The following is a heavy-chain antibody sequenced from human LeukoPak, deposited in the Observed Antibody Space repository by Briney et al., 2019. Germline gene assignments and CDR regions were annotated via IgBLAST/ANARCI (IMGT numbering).Heavy chain of an antibody. D-gene: IGHD6-13*01. Sequence: PGGSLRLSCAASRFTVSNYAIHWVRQAPGKGLEWVAVISYDGSDKYYADSVKGRFTISRDNSKNTLFLQMDSLRAEDTAVYHCARAFCDRSSCRIGAFDIWGQGTMVSVSS. CDR2: ISYDGSDK. CDR1: RFTVSNYA. CDR3: ARAFCDRSSCRIGAFDI. V-gene: IGHV3-30-3*01. J-gene: IGHJ3*02.